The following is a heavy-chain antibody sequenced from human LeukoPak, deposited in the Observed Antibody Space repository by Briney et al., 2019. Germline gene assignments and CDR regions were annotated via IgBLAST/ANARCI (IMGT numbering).Heavy chain of an antibody. CDR2: IIPIFGTA. V-gene: IGHV1-69*13. J-gene: IGHJ6*03. CDR1: GGTFSSYA. D-gene: IGHD2-2*01. CDR3: ARVVGGPYYYYMDV. Sequence: GASVKVSCKASGGTFSSYAISWVRQAPGQGLEWMGGIIPIFGTANYAQKFQGRVTITADESTSTAYMELSSLRSEDTAVYYCARVVGGPYYYYMDVWGKGTTVTVSS.